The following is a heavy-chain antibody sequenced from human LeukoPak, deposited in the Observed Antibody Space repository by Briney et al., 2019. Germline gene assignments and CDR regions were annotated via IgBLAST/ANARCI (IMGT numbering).Heavy chain of an antibody. CDR3: AKDSPYYYDSSGYYSTQTTFDY. D-gene: IGHD3-22*01. J-gene: IGHJ4*02. CDR2: ISGSGGST. V-gene: IGHV3-23*01. Sequence: PGGSLRLSCAASGFTFSSYAMSWVRQAPGKGLEWVSAISGSGGSTYYADSVKGRFTISRDNSKNTLYLQMNSLRAEDTAVYYCAKDSPYYYDSSGYYSTQTTFDYWGQGTLVTVSS. CDR1: GFTFSSYA.